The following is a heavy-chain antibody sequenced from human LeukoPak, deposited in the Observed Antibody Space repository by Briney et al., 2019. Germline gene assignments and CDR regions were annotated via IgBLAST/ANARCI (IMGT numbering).Heavy chain of an antibody. J-gene: IGHJ4*02. D-gene: IGHD5-24*01. CDR3: ARETPRRGETRDGYR. CDR1: GFTFSSYS. CDR2: IKEDGSET. Sequence: GKSLRLSCAASGFTFSSYSIHWVRQPLGKGLECLANIKEDGSETYYADSVKGRFTISRDNPKNLLFLQINSLRVEDTAVYYCARETPRRGETRDGYRWGQGTVVTVSS. V-gene: IGHV3-7*01.